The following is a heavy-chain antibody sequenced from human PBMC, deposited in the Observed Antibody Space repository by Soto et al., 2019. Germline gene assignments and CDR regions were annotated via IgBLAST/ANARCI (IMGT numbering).Heavy chain of an antibody. CDR1: GDYITTGAYA. J-gene: IGHJ3*02. V-gene: IGHV4-30-2*01. CDR3: ARKSRNAFDI. Sequence: SSETLALTCAVAGDYITTGAYAWSWIRQPPGKGLEWIGYIYPSGTTYYNSSLKSRVTISVDRAKKQFSLNLRSATAADTAVYYCARKSRNAFDIWGQGTMVTVSS. CDR2: IYPSGTT.